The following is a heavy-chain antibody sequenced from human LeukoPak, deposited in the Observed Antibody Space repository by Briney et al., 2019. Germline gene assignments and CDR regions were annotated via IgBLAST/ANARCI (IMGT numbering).Heavy chain of an antibody. CDR1: GFSFSSYW. J-gene: IGHJ4*02. D-gene: IGHD1-26*01. Sequence: QSGGSLRLSCAASGFSFSSYWMTWVRQAPGKGLEWVSVIYSGGSTYYADSVKGRFTISRDNSKNTLYLQMNSLRAEDTAVYYCARDGSYGFDYWGQGTLVTVSS. CDR3: ARDGSYGFDY. V-gene: IGHV3-53*01. CDR2: IYSGGST.